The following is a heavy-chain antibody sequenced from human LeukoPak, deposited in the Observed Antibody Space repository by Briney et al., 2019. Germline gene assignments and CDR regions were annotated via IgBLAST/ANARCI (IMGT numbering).Heavy chain of an antibody. CDR3: TRVPYDFWSGYYSCDY. D-gene: IGHD3-3*01. Sequence: KPGRSLRLSCMASGFTFGDYAMSWFRQAPGKGLEWVGFIRSKAYGGTTEYAASVKGRFTISRDDSKSVAYLQMNSLKTEDTAVYYCTRVPYDFWSGYYSCDYWGQGTLVTVSS. CDR1: GFTFGDYA. CDR2: IRSKAYGGTT. J-gene: IGHJ4*02. V-gene: IGHV3-49*05.